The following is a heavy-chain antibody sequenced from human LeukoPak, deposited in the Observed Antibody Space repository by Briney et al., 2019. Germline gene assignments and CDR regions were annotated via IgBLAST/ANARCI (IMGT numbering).Heavy chain of an antibody. CDR2: INPNSGGT. V-gene: IGHV1-2*02. CDR1: GYTFTGYY. D-gene: IGHD3-22*01. CDR3: AREIYDSSGYYYD. J-gene: IGHJ4*02. Sequence: ASVQVSCKASGYTFTGYYMHWVRQAPGQGLEWMGWINPNSGGTNYAQKFQGRVTMTRDMSISTAYMELGRLRSDDTAVYYCAREIYDSSGYYYDWGQGTLVTVSS.